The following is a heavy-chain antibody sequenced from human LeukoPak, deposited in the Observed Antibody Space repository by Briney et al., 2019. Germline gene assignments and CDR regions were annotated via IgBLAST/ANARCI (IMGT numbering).Heavy chain of an antibody. Sequence: SETLSLTCAVSAYSISSGYYWGWIRQPPGKGLEWIGSIYHSGSTYYNPSLKSRVTISVDTSKNQFSLKLSSVTAADTAVCYCARLRSSWRLYYHYMDVWGKGTTVTVSS. D-gene: IGHD6-13*01. CDR2: IYHSGST. V-gene: IGHV4-38-2*01. J-gene: IGHJ6*03. CDR1: AYSISSGYY. CDR3: ARLRSSWRLYYHYMDV.